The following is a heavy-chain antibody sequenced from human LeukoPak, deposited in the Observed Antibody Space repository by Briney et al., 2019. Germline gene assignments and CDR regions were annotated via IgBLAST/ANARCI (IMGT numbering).Heavy chain of an antibody. Sequence: GGSLRLSCAASGFTFSNYWMSWVRQAPGKGLEWVANINQGGSEKFYVDSVKGRFTISRDNAKNSLYLQMDSLRAEDTAAYYCARDAFASGSYNPFDNWGQGTLVTVSS. CDR2: INQGGSEK. D-gene: IGHD3-10*01. J-gene: IGHJ4*02. CDR1: GFTFSNYW. CDR3: ARDAFASGSYNPFDN. V-gene: IGHV3-7*01.